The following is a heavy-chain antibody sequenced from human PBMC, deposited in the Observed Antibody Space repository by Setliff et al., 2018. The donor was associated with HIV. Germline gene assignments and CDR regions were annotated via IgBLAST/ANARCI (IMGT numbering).Heavy chain of an antibody. J-gene: IGHJ3*02. CDR3: ARGYSSSWYCDAFDI. V-gene: IGHV5-51*01. CDR1: GYSFTSYW. D-gene: IGHD6-13*01. CDR2: IYPGDSDT. Sequence: PGESLKISCKGSGYSFTSYWIGWVRQMPGKGLEWMGIIYPGDSDTRYSPSFQGQVTISADKSISTAYLQWSSLKASDTATYYCARGYSSSWYCDAFDIWGQGTMVTV.